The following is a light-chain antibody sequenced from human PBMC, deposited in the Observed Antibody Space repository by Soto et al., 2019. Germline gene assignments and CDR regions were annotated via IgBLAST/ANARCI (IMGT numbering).Light chain of an antibody. CDR1: SGSVSTSNY. CDR2: STN. J-gene: IGLJ3*02. V-gene: IGLV8-61*01. Sequence: QAVVTQEPSFSVSPGGTVTLTCGLTSGSVSTSNYPSWYQQTPGQTPRTLIYSTNFRSSGVPDRFSGSILGNKAALTITRAQADDESDYYCVLSLPRGVWEFGGGTQLTVL. CDR3: VLSLPRGVWE.